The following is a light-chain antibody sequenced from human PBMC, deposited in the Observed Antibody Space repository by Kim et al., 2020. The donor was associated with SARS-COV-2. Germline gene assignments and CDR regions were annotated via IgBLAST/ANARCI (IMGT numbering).Light chain of an antibody. Sequence: EIVLTQSPGTLSLSPGERATLSCRASQSVGSSLAWFQQRPGQAPRLLISDVSSRATGIPARFSGSGSATDFTLTISSLEPEDFAVYYCHQRSSWPRTFGQGTKVDIK. J-gene: IGKJ1*01. CDR1: QSVGSS. CDR3: HQRSSWPRT. CDR2: DVS. V-gene: IGKV3-11*01.